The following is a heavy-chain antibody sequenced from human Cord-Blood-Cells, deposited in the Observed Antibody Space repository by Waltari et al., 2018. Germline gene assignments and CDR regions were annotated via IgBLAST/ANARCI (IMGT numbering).Heavy chain of an antibody. CDR1: GGSISSSSYY. D-gene: IGHD6-13*01. Sequence: QLQLQESGPGLVKPSETLSLTCTVSGGSISSSSYYWGWIRQPPGKGLEWIGSIYYRRSTTSTPSLKSRVTISVDTSKNQFSLKLSSVTAADTAVYYCAITIIAAAGPYFDYWGQGTLVTVSS. V-gene: IGHV4-39*01. J-gene: IGHJ4*02. CDR2: IYYRRST. CDR3: AITIIAAAGPYFDY.